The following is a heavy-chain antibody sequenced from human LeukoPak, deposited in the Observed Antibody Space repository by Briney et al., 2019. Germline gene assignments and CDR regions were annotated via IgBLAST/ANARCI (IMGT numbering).Heavy chain of an antibody. D-gene: IGHD6-13*01. J-gene: IGHJ4*02. CDR1: GYNFANYW. CDR3: ARQVAASGTSIGDY. Sequence: GESLKISCKGSGYNFANYWIAWVRQMPGKGLEWMGIIYPGDSDTRYSPSFQGQVTISADKSISTAYLQWSSLRASDTAMDYCARQVAASGTSIGDYWGQGTLVTVSS. CDR2: IYPGDSDT. V-gene: IGHV5-51*01.